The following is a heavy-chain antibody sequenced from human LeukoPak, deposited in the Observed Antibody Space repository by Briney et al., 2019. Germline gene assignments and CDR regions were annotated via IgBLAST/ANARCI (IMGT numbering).Heavy chain of an antibody. CDR1: GFTVSGNY. CDR3: AKLLGGYSYAYADY. CDR2: IYSGGST. Sequence: GGSLRLSCAASGFTVSGNYMSWVRQAPGKGLEWVSVIYSGGSTYYADSVKGRFTISRDNSKNTLYLQMNSLRAEDTAVYYCAKLLGGYSYAYADYWGQGTLVTVSS. J-gene: IGHJ4*02. V-gene: IGHV3-53*01. D-gene: IGHD5-18*01.